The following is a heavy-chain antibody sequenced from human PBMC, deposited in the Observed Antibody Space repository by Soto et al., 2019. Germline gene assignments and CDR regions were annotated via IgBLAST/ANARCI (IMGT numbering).Heavy chain of an antibody. J-gene: IGHJ4*02. CDR3: ARVGTDY. D-gene: IGHD1-1*01. Sequence: QVQLVQSGAEVKKPGSPLKVSCKAFGGTFSRYAITWGRQAPGQGLEWMGGIIPIFGTANYAQKFQGRVTITADESTSTAYMELSSLRSEDTAVYYCARVGTDYWGQGTLVTVSS. CDR2: IIPIFGTA. CDR1: GGTFSRYA. V-gene: IGHV1-69*01.